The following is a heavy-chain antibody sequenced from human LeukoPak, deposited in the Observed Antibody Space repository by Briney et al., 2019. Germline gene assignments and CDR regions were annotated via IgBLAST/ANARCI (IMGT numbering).Heavy chain of an antibody. Sequence: ASVKVSCKASGYTFTSYGISWVRQAPGQGLEWMGWISAYNGNTNYAQKLQGRVTMNTDTSTSTAYMELRSLRSDDTAVYYCARAEGALAGDLHFDYWGQGTLVTVSS. V-gene: IGHV1-18*01. J-gene: IGHJ4*02. CDR3: ARAEGALAGDLHFDY. CDR2: ISAYNGNT. D-gene: IGHD6-19*01. CDR1: GYTFTSYG.